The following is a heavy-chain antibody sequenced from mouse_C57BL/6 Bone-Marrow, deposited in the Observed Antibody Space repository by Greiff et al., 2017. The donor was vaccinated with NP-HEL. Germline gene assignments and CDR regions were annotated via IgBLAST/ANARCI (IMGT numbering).Heavy chain of an antibody. CDR2: IDPENGDT. V-gene: IGHV14-4*01. CDR1: GFTITDDY. Sequence: EVQLQQSGAELVRPGASVKLSCTASGFTITDDYMHWVKQRPEQGLEWIGWIDPENGDTNYASKFQGKATITEDTSSNTAYLQLSSLTSEDTAVDYCTAGGSSPYAMDYWGQGTSVTVSS. D-gene: IGHD1-1*01. CDR3: TAGGSSPYAMDY. J-gene: IGHJ4*01.